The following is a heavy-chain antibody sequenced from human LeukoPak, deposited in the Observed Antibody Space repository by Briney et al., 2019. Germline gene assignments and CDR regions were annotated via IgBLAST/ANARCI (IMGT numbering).Heavy chain of an antibody. CDR3: ARSPYFDY. CDR2: IYHSGGT. V-gene: IGHV4-38-2*01. J-gene: IGHJ4*02. CDR1: GYSISSGYY. Sequence: TSETLSLTCAVSGYSISSGYYWGWIRQPPGKGLEWIGSIYHSGGTYYNPSLKSRVTISVDTSKNQFSLKLSSVTAADTAVYYCARSPYFDYWGQGTLVTVSS.